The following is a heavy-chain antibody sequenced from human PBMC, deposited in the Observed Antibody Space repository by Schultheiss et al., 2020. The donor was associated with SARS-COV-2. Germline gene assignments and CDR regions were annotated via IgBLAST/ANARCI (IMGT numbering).Heavy chain of an antibody. J-gene: IGHJ4*02. CDR1: GFTFSSYW. D-gene: IGHD2-2*01. Sequence: GGSLRLSCAASGFTFSSYWMHWVRQAPGKGLVWVSYIGDTSTIYYAVSVKGRFTVSRDDAKASLYLQMDSLRADDTAMYYCARDYCARTSCRFDYWGQGTLVTVSS. CDR2: IGDTSTI. V-gene: IGHV3-69-1*01. CDR3: ARDYCARTSCRFDY.